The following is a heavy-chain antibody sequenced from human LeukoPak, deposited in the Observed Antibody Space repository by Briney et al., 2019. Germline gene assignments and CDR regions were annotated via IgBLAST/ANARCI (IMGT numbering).Heavy chain of an antibody. CDR2: IYYSGST. CDR3: ARVIAAAGRIGETDAFDI. Sequence: PSETLSLTCTVSGGSISSYYWSWIRQPPGKGLEWIGYIYYSGSTNYNPSLKSRVTISVDTSKNQFSLKLSSVTAADTAVYYCARVIAAAGRIGETDAFDIWGQGTMVTVSS. CDR1: GGSISSYY. V-gene: IGHV4-59*01. D-gene: IGHD6-13*01. J-gene: IGHJ3*02.